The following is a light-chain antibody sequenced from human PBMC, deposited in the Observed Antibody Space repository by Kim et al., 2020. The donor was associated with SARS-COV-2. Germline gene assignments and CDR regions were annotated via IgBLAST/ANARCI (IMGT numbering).Light chain of an antibody. J-gene: IGKJ1*01. V-gene: IGKV3-15*01. CDR3: HQYNNWPRT. CDR2: SAS. CDR1: QSVTNN. Sequence: EIVMTQSPATLSVSPGERATLSCRASQSVTNNLAWYQQKPGQAPRLLIYSASTRATGIPARFSGSGSGTEFTLTISSLQSEDFAVYYCHQYNNWPRTFGQGTKV.